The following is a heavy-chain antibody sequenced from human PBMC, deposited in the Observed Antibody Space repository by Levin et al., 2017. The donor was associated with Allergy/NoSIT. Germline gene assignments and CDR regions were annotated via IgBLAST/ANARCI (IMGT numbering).Heavy chain of an antibody. CDR1: GYTFTGYY. J-gene: IGHJ4*02. D-gene: IGHD6-13*01. CDR2: INPNSGDT. CDR3: ARDFFSSSYHN. Sequence: GESLKISCKTSGYTFTGYYMHWVRQAPGQGLEWMGWINPNSGDTNYAQKFQGRVTVTRDTSISTAYMELSRLRSDDSAVYYCARDFFSSSYHNWGQGTLVTVSS. V-gene: IGHV1-2*02.